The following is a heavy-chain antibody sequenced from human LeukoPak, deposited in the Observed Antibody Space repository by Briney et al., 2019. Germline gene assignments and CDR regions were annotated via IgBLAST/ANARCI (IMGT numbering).Heavy chain of an antibody. CDR1: GFTLDDYA. D-gene: IGHD2-2*01. CDR3: ARSARRGTLVPAALFDTRYYFYYYMDV. CDR2: VNWNGGST. Sequence: GGSLRLSCAASGFTLDDYAMSRVHQTPGKGLEWVSGVNWNGGSTGYADSVKGRFTVSRDNAKNSLSLQMNSLRAEDTAFYYCARSARRGTLVPAALFDTRYYFYYYMDVWGKGTTVTVSS. V-gene: IGHV3-20*04. J-gene: IGHJ6*03.